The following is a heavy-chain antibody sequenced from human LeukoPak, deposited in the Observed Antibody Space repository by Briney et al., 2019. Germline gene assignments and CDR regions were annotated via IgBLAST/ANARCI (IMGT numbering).Heavy chain of an antibody. CDR3: ARGLTTVSSYNWFDP. Sequence: SETLSLTCAVYGGSFSGYYWSWIRQPPGKGLEWIGEINHSGSTNYNPSLKSRVTISVDTSKNQFSLKLSSVAAADTAVYYCARGLTTVSSYNWFDPWGQGTLVTVSS. CDR1: GGSFSGYY. J-gene: IGHJ5*02. CDR2: INHSGST. V-gene: IGHV4-34*01. D-gene: IGHD4-11*01.